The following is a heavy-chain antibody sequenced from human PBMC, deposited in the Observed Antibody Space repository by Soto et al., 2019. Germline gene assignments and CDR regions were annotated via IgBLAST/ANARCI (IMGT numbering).Heavy chain of an antibody. CDR1: GFSLSSSGVA. J-gene: IGHJ6*02. V-gene: IGHV2-5*01. CDR2: IYWNDDK. Sequence: QITLKESGPALIKPTQTLTLPCTFSGFSLSSSGVAVGWIRQSPGKAPEWLALIYWNDDKRYSPSLKSRLTVTKDTSRKQGVLTLANMDPVDTATYCCAGPLTGTPGFARVYYYYGVDVWGPGTTVTVSS. CDR3: AGPLTGTPGFARVYYYYGVDV. D-gene: IGHD3-9*01.